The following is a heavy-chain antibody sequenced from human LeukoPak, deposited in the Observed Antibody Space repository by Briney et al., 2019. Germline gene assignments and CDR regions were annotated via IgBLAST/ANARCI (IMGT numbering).Heavy chain of an antibody. Sequence: PGGSLRLSCAASGFTFSSYWMHWVRQAPGKGLVWVSRINKDGSSTTYADSVKGRFTISRDNAKNTLYLQMNSLRAEDTAVYYCARESDCTTTSCSSVDYWGQGTLVTVSS. CDR3: ARESDCTTTSCSSVDY. D-gene: IGHD2-2*01. V-gene: IGHV3-74*01. J-gene: IGHJ4*02. CDR2: INKDGSST. CDR1: GFTFSSYW.